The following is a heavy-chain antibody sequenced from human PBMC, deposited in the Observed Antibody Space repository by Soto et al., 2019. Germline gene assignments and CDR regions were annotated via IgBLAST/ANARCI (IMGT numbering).Heavy chain of an antibody. CDR1: GGTFSSYS. CDR2: IIPIFGTA. Sequence: QVQLVQSGAEVKQPGSSVKVSCKASGGTFSSYSINWVRHAPGQGLEWMGEIIPIFGTANYAQKFQGRVTITADESTSTAYMELSSLRSEDTAVYFCARDGGRHSGGIDYWGQGALVTVSS. CDR3: ARDGGRHSGGIDY. J-gene: IGHJ4*02. V-gene: IGHV1-69*01. D-gene: IGHD1-26*01.